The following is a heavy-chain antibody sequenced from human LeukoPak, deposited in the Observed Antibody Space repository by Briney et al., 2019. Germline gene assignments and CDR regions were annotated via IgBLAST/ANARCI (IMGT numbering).Heavy chain of an antibody. Sequence: SETLSLTCTVSGGSIRSYYWIWIRQPPGKGLEWIGYIYYSGSTDYNPSLKSRVTISVATSKNQFSLKLSSVTAADTAVYYCARGTAIRGDSPFFDYWGQGTLVTVSS. CDR3: ARGTAIRGDSPFFDY. CDR2: IYYSGST. D-gene: IGHD2-21*02. V-gene: IGHV4-59*01. CDR1: GGSIRSYY. J-gene: IGHJ4*02.